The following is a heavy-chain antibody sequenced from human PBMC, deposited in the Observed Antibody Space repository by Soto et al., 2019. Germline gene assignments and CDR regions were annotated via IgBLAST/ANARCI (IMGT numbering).Heavy chain of an antibody. Sequence: GGSLRLSCAASGFTFSNAWMNWVRQAPGKGLEWVAVISYDGSNKYYADSVKGRFTISRDNSKNTLYLQMNSLRAEDTAVYYCATTDSKDAIKYYFDYWGQGTLVTVSS. D-gene: IGHD2-15*01. V-gene: IGHV3-30*03. CDR3: ATTDSKDAIKYYFDY. CDR2: ISYDGSNK. CDR1: GFTFSNAW. J-gene: IGHJ4*02.